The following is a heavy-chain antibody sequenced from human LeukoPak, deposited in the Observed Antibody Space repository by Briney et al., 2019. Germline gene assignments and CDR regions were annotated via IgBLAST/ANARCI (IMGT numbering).Heavy chain of an antibody. Sequence: PSETLSLTCTVSGGSISSSSYYWGWIRQPPGKGLEWIGSVYYTGSTYYNPSLKSRVTISVDTSRNQFSLKLSSVTAADTAVYYCARRSRHSYGVTGSWGQGTLVTVSS. J-gene: IGHJ4*02. CDR3: ARRSRHSYGVTGS. CDR1: GGSISSSSYY. V-gene: IGHV4-39*01. D-gene: IGHD5-18*01. CDR2: VYYTGST.